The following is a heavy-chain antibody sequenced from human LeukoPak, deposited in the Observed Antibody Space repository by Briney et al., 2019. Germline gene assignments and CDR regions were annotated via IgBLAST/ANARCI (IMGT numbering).Heavy chain of an antibody. CDR3: TRLHLG. D-gene: IGHD1-26*01. V-gene: IGHV3-73*01. Sequence: GGSLRLSCAASGFTFSGSAMHWVRQASGKGLEWVGHIRSKTNSYATTYAASVKGRFTISRDDSKNTAYLQMNSLKTEDTAVYYCTRLHLGWGQGTLVTVSS. CDR1: GFTFSGSA. J-gene: IGHJ4*02. CDR2: IRSKTNSYAT.